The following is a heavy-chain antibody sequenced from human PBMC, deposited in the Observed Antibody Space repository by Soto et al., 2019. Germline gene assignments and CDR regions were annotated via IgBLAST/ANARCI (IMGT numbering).Heavy chain of an antibody. CDR3: ARVSGTTGTDWFDP. D-gene: IGHD1-1*01. Sequence: EVQLVESGGGLVQPGVSLRLSCAASGFTFSDHYMDWVRQAPGKGLEWVGRTRNKANSYTTEYAASVKGRFTISSDDSKNSLYLQMNSLKTEDTAVYYCARVSGTTGTDWFDPWCQGTLVTVSS. CDR1: GFTFSDHY. J-gene: IGHJ5*02. V-gene: IGHV3-72*01. CDR2: TRNKANSYTT.